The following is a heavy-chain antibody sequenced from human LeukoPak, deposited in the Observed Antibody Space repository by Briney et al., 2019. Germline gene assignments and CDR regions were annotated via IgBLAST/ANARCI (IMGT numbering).Heavy chain of an antibody. CDR1: GYTFTSYD. J-gene: IGHJ6*03. Sequence: GASVKVSCKASGYTFTSYDINWVRQATGQGLEWMGWMNPNSGNTGYAQKFQGRVTMTRNTSISTAYMELSSLRSEDTAVYYCARDYRIFGSGSYYSPDYYYYYYYMDVWGKGTTVTVSS. V-gene: IGHV1-8*01. CDR3: ARDYRIFGSGSYYSPDYYYYYYYMDV. CDR2: MNPNSGNT. D-gene: IGHD3-10*01.